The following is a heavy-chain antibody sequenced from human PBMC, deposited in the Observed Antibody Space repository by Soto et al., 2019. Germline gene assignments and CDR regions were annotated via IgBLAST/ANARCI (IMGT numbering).Heavy chain of an antibody. Sequence: SETLSLTCAVYGGSFSGYYWSWIRQPPGKGLEWIGEINNSGSTNYNPSLKSRVTISVDTSKNQFSLKLSSVTAADTAVYYCARSSSIAARPGYYGMDVWGQGTTVTVSS. J-gene: IGHJ6*02. CDR3: ARSSSIAARPGYYGMDV. V-gene: IGHV4-34*01. D-gene: IGHD6-6*01. CDR1: GGSFSGYY. CDR2: INNSGST.